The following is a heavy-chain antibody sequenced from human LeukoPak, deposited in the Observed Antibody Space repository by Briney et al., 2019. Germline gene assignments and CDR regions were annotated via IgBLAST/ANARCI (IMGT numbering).Heavy chain of an antibody. V-gene: IGHV4-34*01. J-gene: IGHJ4*02. Sequence: PSETLSLTSAVYGVSLTGYNWSWIRQPPGKGLEWIGEINHSGSTNYNPSLKSRVTISVDTSKNQFSLKLSSVTAADTAVYYCARAGLNGDVDYWGQGTLVTVSS. CDR3: ARAGLNGDVDY. CDR1: GVSLTGYN. CDR2: INHSGST. D-gene: IGHD4-17*01.